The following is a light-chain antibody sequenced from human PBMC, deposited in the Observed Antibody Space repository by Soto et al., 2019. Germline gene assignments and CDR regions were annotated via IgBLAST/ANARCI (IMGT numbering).Light chain of an antibody. CDR1: QSVSTN. CDR2: GAS. V-gene: IGKV3-15*01. CDR3: QQYNEWPLT. J-gene: IGKJ4*01. Sequence: ETVMTQSPATLSVSPGERATLSCGASQSVSTNLAWYQQKPGQVPRILIYGASTRASDIPARFSGRGSGTEFTLTISSLQSEDFAVYYCQQYNEWPLTFGGGTKVEIE.